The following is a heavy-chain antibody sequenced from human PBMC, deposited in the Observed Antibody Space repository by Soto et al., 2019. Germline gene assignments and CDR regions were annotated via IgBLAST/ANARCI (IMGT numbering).Heavy chain of an antibody. CDR2: ISGSGGST. D-gene: IGHD1-26*01. J-gene: IGHJ4*02. Sequence: EVQLLESGGGLVQPAGSLRLSCAASGFTFSSYAMSWVRQAPGKGLEWVSVISGSGGSTYYADSVKGRFTISRENSKNTLYLQMNSLRAEDTAVYYCAKRAWGYFYFDYWGQGTLVTVSS. V-gene: IGHV3-23*01. CDR1: GFTFSSYA. CDR3: AKRAWGYFYFDY.